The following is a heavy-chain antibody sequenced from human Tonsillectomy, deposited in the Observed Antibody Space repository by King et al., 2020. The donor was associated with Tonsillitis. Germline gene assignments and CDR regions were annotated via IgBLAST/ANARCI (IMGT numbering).Heavy chain of an antibody. CDR2: IYYSGNT. CDR3: ASHPIPAAGNRGGFDP. J-gene: IGHJ5*02. V-gene: IGHV4-39*01. CDR1: GGSISSRSYY. Sequence: LQLQESGPGLVKPSDTLSLNCTVSGGSISSRSYYWGWLRQPPGKGLEWIGSIYYSGNTYYNPSLKSRVTISVDTSKNQFSLKLSSVTAADTAVYYCASHPIPAAGNRGGFDPWGQGTLVTVSS. D-gene: IGHD6-13*01.